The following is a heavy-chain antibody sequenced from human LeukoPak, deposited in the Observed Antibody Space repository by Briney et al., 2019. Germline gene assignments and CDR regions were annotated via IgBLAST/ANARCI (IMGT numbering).Heavy chain of an antibody. D-gene: IGHD4-17*01. CDR1: GFTFSSYS. V-gene: IGHV3-48*01. Sequence: GGSLRLSCAASGFTFSSYSMNWVRQAPGKGLEWVSYISSSSSTIYYADSVKGRFTISRDNAKNSLHLQMNSLRAEDTAVYYCARGGTGVTTSFDYWGQGTLVTVSS. CDR3: ARGGTGVTTSFDY. J-gene: IGHJ4*02. CDR2: ISSSSSTI.